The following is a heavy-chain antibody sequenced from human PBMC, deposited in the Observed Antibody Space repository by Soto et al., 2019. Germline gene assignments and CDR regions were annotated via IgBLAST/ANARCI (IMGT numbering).Heavy chain of an antibody. J-gene: IGHJ4*02. V-gene: IGHV4-31*03. CDR2: IYYSGST. CDR3: ARDGSDYYDSSGYIDY. Sequence: QVQLQESGPGLVKPSQTLSLTCTVSGGSISSGGYYWSWIRQHPGKGLEWIGYIYYSGSTYYNPSLKSRVTISVDPSKNQFSLKLSSVTAADTAVYYCARDGSDYYDSSGYIDYWGQGTLVTVSS. D-gene: IGHD3-22*01. CDR1: GGSISSGGYY.